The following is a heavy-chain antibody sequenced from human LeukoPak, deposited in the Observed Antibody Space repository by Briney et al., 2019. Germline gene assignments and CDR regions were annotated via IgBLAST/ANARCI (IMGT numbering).Heavy chain of an antibody. CDR2: IYYSGST. CDR3: ARGGMYCSGGSCYDDWFDP. CDR1: GGSISSSSYY. V-gene: IGHV4-39*01. Sequence: KPSETLSLTCTVSGGSISSSSYYWGWIRQPPGKGLEWTGSIYYSGSTYYNPSLKSRVTISVDTSKNQFSLKLSSVTAADTAVYYCARGGMYCSGGSCYDDWFDPWGQGTLVTVSS. J-gene: IGHJ5*02. D-gene: IGHD2-15*01.